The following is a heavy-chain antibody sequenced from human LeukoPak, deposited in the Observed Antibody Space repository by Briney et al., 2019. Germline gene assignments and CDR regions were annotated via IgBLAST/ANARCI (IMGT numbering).Heavy chain of an antibody. J-gene: IGHJ3*02. V-gene: IGHV4-59*01. CDR2: IYYSERP. CDR1: GDSISSYY. Sequence: SETLSLTCTVSGDSISSYYWSWIRQPPGKGLKWIGYIYYSERPNYNPSLKSRVTISVDTSKNQFSLKLTSVTAADTAVYYCARRGGSPLGAFDIWGQGTMVTVSP. D-gene: IGHD1-26*01. CDR3: ARRGGSPLGAFDI.